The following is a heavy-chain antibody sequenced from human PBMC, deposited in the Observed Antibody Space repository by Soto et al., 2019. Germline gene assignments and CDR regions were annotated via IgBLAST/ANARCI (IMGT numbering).Heavy chain of an antibody. Sequence: SRSPSCEDSGFPVADYTMHGVRQAPGKGLEWVSRIRWEGGSTYDADSVKGRFTISRDNSKNSLYLQMNSLRTEDNALSYCAKDIRHYGYYDRSGPVTRYSCTESWGQGTKFSISS. CDR3: AKDIRHYGYYDRSGPVTRYSCTES. J-gene: IGHJ6*01. CDR2: IRWEGGST. CDR1: GFPVADYT. D-gene: IGHD3-22*01. V-gene: IGHV3-43*01.